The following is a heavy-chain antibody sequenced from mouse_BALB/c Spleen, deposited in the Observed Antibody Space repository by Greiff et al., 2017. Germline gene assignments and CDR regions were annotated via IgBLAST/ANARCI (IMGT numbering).Heavy chain of an antibody. CDR2: ISSGGSYT. Sequence: EVKLVESGGGLVKPGGSLKLSCAASGFTFSSYAMSWVRQSPEKRLEWVAEISSGGSYTYYPDTVTGRFTISRDNAKNTLYLEMSSLRSEDTAMYYCAGGSSPDWYFDVWGAGTTVTVSS. CDR3: AGGSSPDWYFDV. CDR1: GFTFSSYA. D-gene: IGHD1-1*01. V-gene: IGHV5-9-4*01. J-gene: IGHJ1*01.